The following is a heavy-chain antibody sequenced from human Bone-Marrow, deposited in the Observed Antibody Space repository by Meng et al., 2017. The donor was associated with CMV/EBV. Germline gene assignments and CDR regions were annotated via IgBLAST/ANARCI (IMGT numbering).Heavy chain of an antibody. D-gene: IGHD2-21*01. CDR1: GGSISSGGYY. J-gene: IGHJ3*02. V-gene: IGHV4-31*03. CDR2: IYYSGST. Sequence: SETLSLTCTVSGGSISSGGYYWSWIRQHPGKGLEWIGYIYYSGSTYYNPSLKSRVTISVDTSKNQFSLKPSSVSAADTAVYYCARVRTEVVVIAIRGHDAFDIWGQGTMVTVPS. CDR3: ARVRTEVVVIAIRGHDAFDI.